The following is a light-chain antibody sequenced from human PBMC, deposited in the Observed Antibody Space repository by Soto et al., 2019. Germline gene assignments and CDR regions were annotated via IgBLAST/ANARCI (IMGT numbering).Light chain of an antibody. J-gene: IGKJ4*01. Sequence: EIVLTQSRCTRSLSPGERATLSCSASQSVSNNYLAWYQQKPGQAPRLLIYDASNRATGIPARFSGSGSGTDFTLTISSLEPEDFAVYYCQQRSNWPRTFGGGTKVDIK. CDR2: DAS. V-gene: IGKV3-11*01. CDR3: QQRSNWPRT. CDR1: QSVSNNY.